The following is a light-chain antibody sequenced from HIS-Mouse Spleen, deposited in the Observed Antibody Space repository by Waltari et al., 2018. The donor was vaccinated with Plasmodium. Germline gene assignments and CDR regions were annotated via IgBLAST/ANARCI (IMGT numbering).Light chain of an antibody. CDR2: GAS. J-gene: IGKJ3*01. Sequence: EIVMTQSPATLSVSPGERVTLFCRASQSVSSNLAWYQQKPGQAPRLLIYGASTRATGIPARFSGSGSGTEFTLTISSLQSEDVAVYYCQQYNNWSFTFGPGTKVDIK. CDR1: QSVSSN. CDR3: QQYNNWSFT. V-gene: IGKV3-15*01.